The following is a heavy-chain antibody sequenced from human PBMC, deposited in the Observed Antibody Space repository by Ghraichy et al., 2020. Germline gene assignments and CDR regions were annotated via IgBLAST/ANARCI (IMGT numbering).Heavy chain of an antibody. CDR1: GGTFSSYA. D-gene: IGHD3-10*01. J-gene: IGHJ5*02. Sequence: SVKVSCKASGGTFSSYAISWVRQAPGQGLEWMGGIIPIFGTANYAQKFQGRVTITADESTSTAYMELSSLRSDDTAVYYCARRGEGTLGGFDPWGQGTLVTVSS. CDR3: ARRGEGTLGGFDP. V-gene: IGHV1-69*13. CDR2: IIPIFGTA.